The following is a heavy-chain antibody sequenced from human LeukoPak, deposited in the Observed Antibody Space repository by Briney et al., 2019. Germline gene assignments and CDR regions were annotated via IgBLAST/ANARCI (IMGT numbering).Heavy chain of an antibody. CDR1: GYTFTDYY. Sequence: ASVKVSYKVSGYTFTDYYMHWVQQAPGKGLEWMGLVDPEDGETIYAEKFQGRVTITADTSTDTAYMELSSLRSEDTAAYYCATDPTGGWFDPWGQGTLVTVSS. D-gene: IGHD1-14*01. V-gene: IGHV1-69-2*01. CDR2: VDPEDGET. CDR3: ATDPTGGWFDP. J-gene: IGHJ5*02.